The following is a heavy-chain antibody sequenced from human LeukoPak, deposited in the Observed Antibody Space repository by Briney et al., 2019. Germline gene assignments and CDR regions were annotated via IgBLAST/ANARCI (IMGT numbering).Heavy chain of an antibody. CDR2: TNPSGGST. CDR1: GYTFTSYY. D-gene: IGHD3-9*01. V-gene: IGHV1-46*03. J-gene: IGHJ4*02. Sequence: ASVKVSCKASGYTFTSYYMHWVRQAPGQGLEWMGITNPSGGSTSYAQKFQGRVTMTRDTSTSTVYMELSSLRSEDTAVYYCARGCYDILTGYCFDYWGQGTLVTVSS. CDR3: ARGCYDILTGYCFDY.